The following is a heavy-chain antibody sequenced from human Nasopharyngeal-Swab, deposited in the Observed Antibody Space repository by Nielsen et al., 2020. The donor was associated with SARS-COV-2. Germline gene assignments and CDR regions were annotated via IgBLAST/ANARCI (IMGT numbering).Heavy chain of an antibody. J-gene: IGHJ6*03. Sequence: GESLKISCAASGFTFSSYGMHWVRQAPGKGLEWVAVIWYDGSNKYYADSVEGRFTISRDDAKNSLYLQMNSLRAEDTAVYYCARDGQQQLGDWYYYVDVWGNGTTVTVSS. CDR3: ARDGQQQLGDWYYYVDV. V-gene: IGHV3-33*01. CDR1: GFTFSSYG. CDR2: IWYDGSNK. D-gene: IGHD6-13*01.